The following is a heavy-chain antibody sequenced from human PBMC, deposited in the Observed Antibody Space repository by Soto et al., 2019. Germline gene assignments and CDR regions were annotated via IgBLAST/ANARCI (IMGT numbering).Heavy chain of an antibody. CDR1: GGSFSGYY. CDR3: ARVAYKNWIYYYYYGMDV. D-gene: IGHD1-1*01. J-gene: IGHJ6*02. V-gene: IGHV4-34*01. CDR2: INHSGST. Sequence: QVQLQQWGAGLLKPSETLSLTCAVYGGSFSGYYWSWIRQPPGKGLEWIGEINHSGSTNYNPSLKSRVTISVDTSKNQFSLKLSSVTAADTAVYYCARVAYKNWIYYYYYGMDVWGQGTTVTVSS.